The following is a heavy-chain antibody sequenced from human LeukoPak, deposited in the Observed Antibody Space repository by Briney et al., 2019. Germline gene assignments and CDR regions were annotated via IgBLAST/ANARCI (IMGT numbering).Heavy chain of an antibody. J-gene: IGHJ3*02. D-gene: IGHD3-22*01. CDR1: GGSINSYY. CDR2: IYYSGST. V-gene: IGHV4-59*01. Sequence: SETLSLTCTVSGGSINSYYWSWIRQPPGKGLEWIGYIYYSGSTNYNPSLKSRVTISVDTSKNQFSLKLSSVTAADTAVYYCARALQGIVAFDIWGQGTMVTVSS. CDR3: ARALQGIVAFDI.